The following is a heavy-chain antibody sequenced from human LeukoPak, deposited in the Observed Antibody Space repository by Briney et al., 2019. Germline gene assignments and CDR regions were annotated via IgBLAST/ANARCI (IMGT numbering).Heavy chain of an antibody. J-gene: IGHJ5*02. Sequence: TLSLTCAVSGGSISSGGYSWSWIRQPPGKGLEWIGYIYHSGSTYYNPSLKSRVTISVDRSKNQFSLKLSSVTAADTAVYYCARLEYSSSSASYWFDPWGQGTLVTVSS. CDR3: ARLEYSSSSASYWFDP. D-gene: IGHD6-6*01. CDR2: IYHSGST. V-gene: IGHV4-30-2*01. CDR1: GGSISSGGYS.